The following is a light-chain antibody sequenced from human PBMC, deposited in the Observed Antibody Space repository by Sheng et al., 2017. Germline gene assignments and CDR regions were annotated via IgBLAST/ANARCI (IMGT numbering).Light chain of an antibody. CDR1: QSISSW. V-gene: IGKV1-5*03. J-gene: IGKJ4*01. CDR3: QQYAFYPLT. Sequence: DIQMTQSPSTLSASVGDRVTITCRASQSISSWLAWYQQRAGKAPKLLIYRTSSLESGVPSRFSGSGSGTEFTLTISSLQPDDFATYHCQQYAFYPLTFGGGTKVEIK. CDR2: RTS.